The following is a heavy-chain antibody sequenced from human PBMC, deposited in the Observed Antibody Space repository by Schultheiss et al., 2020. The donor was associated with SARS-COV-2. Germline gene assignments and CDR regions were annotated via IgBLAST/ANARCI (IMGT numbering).Heavy chain of an antibody. CDR3: ARGSQGVFDS. V-gene: IGHV3-13*04. D-gene: IGHD3-10*01. CDR1: GFIFIKND. J-gene: IGHJ5*01. Sequence: GGSLRLSCATSGFIFIKNDMHWVRQGRGKGLEWVATISTNAKTYYRESVKGRFTIARENANSSMFLQMNSLTVDDTGLYYCARGSQGVFDSWGQGILVTVSS. CDR2: ISTNAKT.